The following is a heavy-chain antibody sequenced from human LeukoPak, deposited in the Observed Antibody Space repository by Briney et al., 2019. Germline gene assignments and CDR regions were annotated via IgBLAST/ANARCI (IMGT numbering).Heavy chain of an antibody. CDR2: IKQGGNEI. Sequence: GGSLRLSCVVSGFTLSQYWMTWVRQAPGKGLEWVANIKQGGNEIHYVESVKGRFTISRGNAKNSLYLQMNSLRAEDTAIYYCARGSSAAAESYFDSWGQGTLVTVSS. V-gene: IGHV3-7*01. D-gene: IGHD6-25*01. CDR1: GFTLSQYW. J-gene: IGHJ4*02. CDR3: ARGSSAAAESYFDS.